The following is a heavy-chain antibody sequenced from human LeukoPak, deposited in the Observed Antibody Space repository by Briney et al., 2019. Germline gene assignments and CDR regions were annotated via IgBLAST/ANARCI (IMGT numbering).Heavy chain of an antibody. J-gene: IGHJ4*02. D-gene: IGHD3-22*01. CDR3: ARVLGSSGYSGFDY. CDR1: GGSISRYY. CDR2: IYYSGST. Sequence: SETLSLTCTVSGGSISRYYWSWIRHPPGKGLEWIGYIYYSGSTNYNPSLKSRVTISVDTSKNQFSLKLSSVTAADTAVYYCARVLGSSGYSGFDYWGPGTLVTVSS. V-gene: IGHV4-59*01.